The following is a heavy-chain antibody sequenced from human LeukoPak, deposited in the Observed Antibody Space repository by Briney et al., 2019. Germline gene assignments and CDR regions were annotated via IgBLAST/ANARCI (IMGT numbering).Heavy chain of an antibody. Sequence: SVKVSCKASGGTFSSYAISWVRQAPGQGLEWMGGIIPIFGTANYAQKFQGRVTITADKSTSTAYMELSSLRSEDTAVYYCARDPERSYGDYDYYYYMDVWGKGTTVTVSS. J-gene: IGHJ6*03. D-gene: IGHD4-17*01. CDR3: ARDPERSYGDYDYYYYMDV. CDR2: IIPIFGTA. CDR1: GGTFSSYA. V-gene: IGHV1-69*06.